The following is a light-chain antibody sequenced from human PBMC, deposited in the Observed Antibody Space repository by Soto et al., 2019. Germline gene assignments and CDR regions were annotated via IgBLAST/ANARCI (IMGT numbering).Light chain of an antibody. CDR2: AAS. CDR1: QSFSNRK. J-gene: IGKJ4*02. Sequence: EMKLNPSPDTLSLPPGERVTLSCRTSQSFSNRKAACLQRTRGQARRLLMYAASSRGTGTPGSFSGGGSGTDSPLTSSRLEPEDFAVYYCLQYDTSPLTFGGGTKVDIK. V-gene: IGKV3-20*01. CDR3: LQYDTSPLT.